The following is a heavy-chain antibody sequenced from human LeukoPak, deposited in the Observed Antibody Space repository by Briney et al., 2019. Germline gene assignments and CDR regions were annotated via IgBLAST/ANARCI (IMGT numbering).Heavy chain of an antibody. CDR2: ISYSGGT. Sequence: SETLSLTCTVSGVSIISSNHYWGWTRQPPGKGLEWFGSISYSGGTAYNPSLRSRVTISVDTSKNQFSLKVNSVTAADTAVYYCAREVEYYDSSGYRPHAFDIRGQGTLVTVSS. D-gene: IGHD3-22*01. J-gene: IGHJ3*02. CDR1: GVSIISSNHY. CDR3: AREVEYYDSSGYRPHAFDI. V-gene: IGHV4-39*02.